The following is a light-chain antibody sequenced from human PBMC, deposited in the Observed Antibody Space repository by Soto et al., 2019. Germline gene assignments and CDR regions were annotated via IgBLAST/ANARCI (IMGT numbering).Light chain of an antibody. J-gene: IGKJ5*01. CDR1: QGISNY. Sequence: IQMTQSPSSLSASVGDRVTITCRASQGISNYLNWYQQKPGKAPRLLIYAASSWQSGVPTRFSGSGSETDFTLTNHILDSKDFATYYCQQSHSTLRTFGQGTRVEIK. CDR2: AAS. V-gene: IGKV1-39*01. CDR3: QQSHSTLRT.